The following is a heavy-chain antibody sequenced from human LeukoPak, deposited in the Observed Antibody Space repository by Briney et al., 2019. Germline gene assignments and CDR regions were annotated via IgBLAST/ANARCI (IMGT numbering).Heavy chain of an antibody. CDR1: GYTFTSHY. J-gene: IGHJ6*02. Sequence: ASVKVSCKATGYTFTSHYMHWVRQAPRQGLEWMGIINPSGGSTSYAQKFQGRVTMTRDTSTSTVYMELSSLRSEDTAVYYCAREPVVVPVAFKVDGMDVWGQGTTVTVSS. D-gene: IGHD2-2*01. CDR2: INPSGGST. V-gene: IGHV1-46*01. CDR3: AREPVVVPVAFKVDGMDV.